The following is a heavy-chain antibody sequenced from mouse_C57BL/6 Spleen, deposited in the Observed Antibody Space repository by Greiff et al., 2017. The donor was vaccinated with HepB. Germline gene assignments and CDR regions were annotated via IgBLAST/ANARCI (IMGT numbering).Heavy chain of an antibody. CDR3: ARGSSNYEEGAMDY. J-gene: IGHJ4*01. V-gene: IGHV1-69*01. CDR2: IDPSDSYT. D-gene: IGHD2-5*01. CDR1: GYTFTSYW. Sequence: QVHVKQPGAELVMPGASVKLSCKASGYTFTSYWMHWVKQRPGQGLEWIGEIDPSDSYTNYNQKFKGKSTLTVDKSSSTAYMQLSSLTSEDSAVYYCARGSSNYEEGAMDYWGQGTSVTVSS.